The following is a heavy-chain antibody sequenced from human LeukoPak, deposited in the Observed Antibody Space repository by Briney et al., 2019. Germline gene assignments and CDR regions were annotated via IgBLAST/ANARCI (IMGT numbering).Heavy chain of an antibody. V-gene: IGHV3-23*01. CDR2: ISGSGGST. CDR3: AKDSGSYYFRYFDY. J-gene: IGHJ4*02. CDR1: GFTFSSYA. D-gene: IGHD1-26*01. Sequence: PGGSLRLSCAASGFTFSSYAMSWVRQAPGKGLEWVSAISGSGGSTYYADSVKGRFTISRDNSKNTLYLRMNSLRAEDTAVYYCAKDSGSYYFRYFDYWGQGTLVTVSS.